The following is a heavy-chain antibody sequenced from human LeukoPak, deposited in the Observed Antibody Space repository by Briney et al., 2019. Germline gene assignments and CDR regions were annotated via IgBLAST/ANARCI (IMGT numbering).Heavy chain of an antibody. CDR2: IKRKTEGGTT. Sequence: GGSLRLSCAASGFTLSDAWMNWGRQGPGKGLEWVGGIKRKTEGGTTDYVAPVKARFIISRDDSKNPLYLQMNSLKTEDTAFYYCTTGNFGPYWGQGTLVTVSS. D-gene: IGHD3-10*01. J-gene: IGHJ4*02. CDR1: GFTLSDAW. V-gene: IGHV3-15*07. CDR3: TTGNFGPY.